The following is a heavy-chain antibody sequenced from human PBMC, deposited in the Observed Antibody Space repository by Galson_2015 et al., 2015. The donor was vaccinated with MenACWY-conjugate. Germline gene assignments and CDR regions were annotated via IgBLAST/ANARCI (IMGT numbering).Heavy chain of an antibody. J-gene: IGHJ3*02. D-gene: IGHD2-15*01. CDR1: GFTSSRYW. CDR2: IRGDGSAI. V-gene: IGHV3-74*01. Sequence: LRLSCAASGFTSSRYWMHWVRQVPGKGLVWVSRIRGDGSAITYADSVKGRFIISRDNAKNTMFLQMNSLRVEDTGVYYCTRVQEGTSGSFDIWGLGTLVTVSS. CDR3: TRVQEGTSGSFDI.